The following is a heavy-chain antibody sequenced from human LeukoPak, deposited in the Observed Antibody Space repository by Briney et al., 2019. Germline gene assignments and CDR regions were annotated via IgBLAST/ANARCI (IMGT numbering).Heavy chain of an antibody. V-gene: IGHV3-23*01. J-gene: IGHJ4*02. D-gene: IGHD6-13*01. CDR3: ARRATDSRASDY. CDR1: RFTFRSYA. Sequence: GGSLRRSCAPSRFTFRSYAMIWVRQAPGKGLEWVPSIDISGGRTDYADSVKGRFTISRDNSKNTLYLQMTSLRVEDTAVYYCARRATDSRASDYWGQGTLVTVSS. CDR2: IDISGGRT.